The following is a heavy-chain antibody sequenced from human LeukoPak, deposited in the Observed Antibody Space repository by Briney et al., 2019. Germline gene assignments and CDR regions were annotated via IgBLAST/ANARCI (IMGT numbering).Heavy chain of an antibody. J-gene: IGHJ6*03. D-gene: IGHD6-6*01. CDR2: IYYSGST. Sequence: SETLSLTCTVSGGSISSYYWSWIRQPPGKGLEWIGYIYYSGSTNYNPSLKSRVTISADTSKNQFSLKLSSVTAADTAVYYCARGMYSSSRLVYYYMDVWGKGTTVTVSS. CDR1: GGSISSYY. V-gene: IGHV4-59*01. CDR3: ARGMYSSSRLVYYYMDV.